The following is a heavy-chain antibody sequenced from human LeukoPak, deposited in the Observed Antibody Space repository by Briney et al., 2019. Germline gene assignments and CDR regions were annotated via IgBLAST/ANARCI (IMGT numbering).Heavy chain of an antibody. Sequence: SETLSLTCTVSGGSISSGDYYWSWIRQPPGKGLEWIGYIYYSGSTYYNPSLKSRVTISVDTSKNQFSLKLSSVTAADTAVYYCARDGSRDYFDYWGQGTLVTVSS. CDR2: IYYSGST. CDR3: ARDGSRDYFDY. V-gene: IGHV4-30-4*01. J-gene: IGHJ4*02. CDR1: GGSISSGDYY.